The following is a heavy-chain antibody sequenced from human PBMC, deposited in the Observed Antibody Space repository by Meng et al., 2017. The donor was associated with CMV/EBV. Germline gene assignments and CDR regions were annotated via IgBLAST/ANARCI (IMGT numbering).Heavy chain of an antibody. V-gene: IGHV3-30*02. CDR3: AKGYWLGWYVEYYFDY. CDR2: IRYNGRNK. CDR1: GFTFSSYG. Sequence: GESLKTSRAASGFTFSSYGMHWVRQAPGKGLEWVAFIRYNGRNKYYADSVKGRFTISRDNSKNTLYLQMNSLRAEDTAVYYCAKGYWLGWYVEYYFDYWGQGTLVTVSS. J-gene: IGHJ4*02. D-gene: IGHD6-19*01.